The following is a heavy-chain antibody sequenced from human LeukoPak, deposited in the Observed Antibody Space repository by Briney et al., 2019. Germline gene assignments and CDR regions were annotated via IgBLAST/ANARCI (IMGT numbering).Heavy chain of an antibody. CDR3: ATDSGSYGYYYYYMDV. Sequence: GGSLRLSCAASGFTFSNYAMHWVRQAPGRGLEGVAFIRYDGSDKYYVDSVQGRFTISRDNSKNTLSLQMNSLRPEDTAVYYCATDSGSYGYYYYYMDVWGKGTTVTVSS. D-gene: IGHD1-26*01. CDR2: IRYDGSDK. V-gene: IGHV3-30*02. CDR1: GFTFSNYA. J-gene: IGHJ6*03.